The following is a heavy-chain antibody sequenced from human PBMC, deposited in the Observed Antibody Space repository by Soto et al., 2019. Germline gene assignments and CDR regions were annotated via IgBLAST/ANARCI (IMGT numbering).Heavy chain of an antibody. Sequence: SMTLSLNCTITSAAIVSGDHYRSWIRQPPGKGLEWIGYIYYSGSTYYNPSLKSRVTISVDTSKNQFSLKLSSVTAADTAVYYCARDRDSSGNNAFDIWGQGTMVT. J-gene: IGHJ3*02. CDR3: ARDRDSSGNNAFDI. CDR1: SAAIVSGDHY. CDR2: IYYSGST. D-gene: IGHD3-22*01. V-gene: IGHV4-30-4*01.